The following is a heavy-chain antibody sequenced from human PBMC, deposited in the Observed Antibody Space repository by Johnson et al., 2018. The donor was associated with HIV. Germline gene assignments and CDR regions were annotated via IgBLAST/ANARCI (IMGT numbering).Heavy chain of an antibody. CDR2: IYSGGST. Sequence: VQLVESGGGLIQPGGSLRLSCAASGFTVSSNYMSWVRQAPGKGLEWVSVIYSGGSTYYADSVKGRFTISRDNSKNTLYLQMNSLRAEDTAVYYCAKSGLFVLVIYAPDVFDFWGQGTMVTVSS. CDR1: GFTVSSNY. CDR3: AKSGLFVLVIYAPDVFDF. V-gene: IGHV3-66*03. J-gene: IGHJ3*01. D-gene: IGHD2-8*02.